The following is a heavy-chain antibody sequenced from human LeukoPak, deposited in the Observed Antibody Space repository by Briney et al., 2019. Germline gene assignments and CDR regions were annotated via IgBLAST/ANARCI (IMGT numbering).Heavy chain of an antibody. D-gene: IGHD7-27*01. CDR3: ARVRDISGHWGFLDY. CDR1: GFTFSSYW. Sequence: GGSLRLSCAASGFTFSSYWMHWVRQAPGKGLVWVSRINSDGSNTNYADSVKGRFTISRDNAKNTLYLQMNSLRAEDTAVFYGARVRDISGHWGFLDYWGQGTLVTVSS. J-gene: IGHJ4*02. CDR2: INSDGSNT. V-gene: IGHV3-74*01.